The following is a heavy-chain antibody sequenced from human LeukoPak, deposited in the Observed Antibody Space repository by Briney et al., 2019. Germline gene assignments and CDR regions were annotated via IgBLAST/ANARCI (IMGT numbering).Heavy chain of an antibody. V-gene: IGHV6-1*01. J-gene: IGHJ2*01. CDR3: ARGKWELLSHYWCFDL. Sequence: SQTLSLTCAISGDSVSSNSVTWNWIGQSPSRGLEWLGRTYYRSTWYNDYAVSVRGRITVNPDTSKNQFSLHLNSVTPEDTAVYCARGKWELLSHYWCFDLWGRGTLVTVSS. CDR1: GDSVSSNSVT. D-gene: IGHD1-26*01. CDR2: TYYRSTWYN.